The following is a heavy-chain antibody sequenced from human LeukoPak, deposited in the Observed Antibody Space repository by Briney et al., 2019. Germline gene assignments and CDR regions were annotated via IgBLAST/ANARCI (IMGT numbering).Heavy chain of an antibody. CDR1: GLTVDNNY. D-gene: IGHD5-18*01. CDR2: LYVGGNT. CDR3: MTAAGYNFGQY. J-gene: IGHJ4*02. V-gene: IGHV3-53*01. Sequence: GGSLRLSCAASGLTVDNNYMNWVRQAPGKGLEWVSALYVGGNTYYADSVRGRFTISRDNSKNTLYLQMNSLRAEDTAIYYCMTAAGYNFGQYWGQGTLVTVSS.